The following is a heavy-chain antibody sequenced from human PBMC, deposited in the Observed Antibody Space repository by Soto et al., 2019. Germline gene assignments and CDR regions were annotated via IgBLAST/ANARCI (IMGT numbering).Heavy chain of an antibody. V-gene: IGHV1-3*01. D-gene: IGHD1-26*01. CDR2: INAGNGNT. CDR3: ATVFAIVGATQFDY. J-gene: IGHJ4*02. CDR1: GYTFTSYA. Sequence: ASVKVSCKASGYTFTSYAMHWVRQAPGQRLEWMGWINAGNGNTKYSQKFQGRVTMTEDTSTDTAYMELSSLRSEDTAVYYCATVFAIVGATQFDYWGQGTLVTVSS.